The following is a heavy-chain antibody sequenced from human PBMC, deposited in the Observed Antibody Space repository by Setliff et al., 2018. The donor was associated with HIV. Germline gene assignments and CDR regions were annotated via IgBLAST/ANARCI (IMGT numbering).Heavy chain of an antibody. J-gene: IGHJ3*02. CDR1: GDTFSNFP. D-gene: IGHD3-22*01. CDR2: IISSLGVT. V-gene: IGHV1-69*04. CDR3: ARDRAYYYDHDRATSDEAFDI. Sequence: SVKVSCKTSGDTFSNFPISWVRQAPGQGLEWMGSIISSLGVTKYAQKFQGRVTITAHESANTVNMELSSLRSEDTALYFCARDRAYYYDHDRATSDEAFDIWG.